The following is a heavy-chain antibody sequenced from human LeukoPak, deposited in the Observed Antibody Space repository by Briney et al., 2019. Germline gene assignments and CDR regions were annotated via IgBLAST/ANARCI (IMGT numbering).Heavy chain of an antibody. CDR3: ARDRAPAITMVRGPLDY. Sequence: PGGSLRLSCAASGFTFSSYGMHWVRQAPGKGLEWVAVISYDGSNKYYADSVKGRFTISRDNFKNTLYLQMNSLRAEDTAVYYCARDRAPAITMVRGPLDYWGQGTLVTVSS. D-gene: IGHD3-10*01. CDR2: ISYDGSNK. CDR1: GFTFSSYG. J-gene: IGHJ4*02. V-gene: IGHV3-30*19.